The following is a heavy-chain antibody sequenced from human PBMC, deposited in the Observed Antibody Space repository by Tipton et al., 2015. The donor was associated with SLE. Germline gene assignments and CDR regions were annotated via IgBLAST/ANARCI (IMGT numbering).Heavy chain of an antibody. V-gene: IGHV4-39*07. J-gene: IGHJ3*02. D-gene: IGHD3-22*01. CDR3: ARDKKVVVITHDAFDI. CDR2: IYYSGST. CDR1: GGSISSSSYY. Sequence: TLSLTCAVSGGSISSSSYYWGWIRQPPGKGLEWIGSIYYSGSTYYNPSLKSRVTISVDTSKNQFSLKLSSVTAADTAVYYCARDKKVVVITHDAFDIWGQGTMVTVSS.